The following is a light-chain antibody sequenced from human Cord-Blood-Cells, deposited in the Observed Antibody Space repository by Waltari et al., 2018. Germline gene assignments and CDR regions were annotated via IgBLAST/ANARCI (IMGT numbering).Light chain of an antibody. J-gene: IGKJ2*01. CDR1: QSISSW. CDR3: QQYNSYSQT. Sequence: DIQMTQSPSTLSASVGDSATITCRASQSISSWLPWYQQKPGKAPKLLIYKASSLESGVPSRFSGSGSGTEFTLTISSLQPDDFATYYCQQYNSYSQTFGQGTKREIK. V-gene: IGKV1-5*03. CDR2: KAS.